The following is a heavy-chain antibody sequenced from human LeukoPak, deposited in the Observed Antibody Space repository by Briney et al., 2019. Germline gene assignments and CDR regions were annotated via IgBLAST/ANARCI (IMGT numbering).Heavy chain of an antibody. CDR2: IYHSGST. V-gene: IGHV4-30-2*01. Sequence: SETLSLTCTVSGGSISSGGYYWSWIRQPPGKGLEWIGYIYHSGSTYYNPSLKSRVTISVDRSKNQFSLKLSSVTAADTAVYYCARGDFWSGPPYFDYWGQGTLVTVSS. D-gene: IGHD3-3*01. CDR3: ARGDFWSGPPYFDY. CDR1: GGSISSGGYY. J-gene: IGHJ4*02.